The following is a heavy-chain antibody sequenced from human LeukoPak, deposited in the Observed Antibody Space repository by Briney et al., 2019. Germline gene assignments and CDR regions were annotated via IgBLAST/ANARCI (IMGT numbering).Heavy chain of an antibody. CDR1: GDTFSSYA. CDR2: IIPIFGTA. V-gene: IGHV1-69*13. J-gene: IGHJ4*02. D-gene: IGHD3-10*01. Sequence: ASVKVSCKASGDTFSSYAISWVRQAPGQGLEWMGGIIPIFGTANYAQKFQGRVTITADESTSTAYMELSSLRSEDTAVYYCARIEGRDYYGSGSYYKGFFDYWGQGTLVTVSS. CDR3: ARIEGRDYYGSGSYYKGFFDY.